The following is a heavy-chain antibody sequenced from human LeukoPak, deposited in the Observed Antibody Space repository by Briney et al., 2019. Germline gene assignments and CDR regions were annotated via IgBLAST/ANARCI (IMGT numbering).Heavy chain of an antibody. CDR3: VGRGIVAAGDTFDI. D-gene: IGHD1-26*01. V-gene: IGHV5-51*01. CDR1: GYSFTSYW. CDR2: IYCGDSDT. Sequence: GESLKISCEDSGYSFTSYWLAWVRQVPGRGLEWMGIIYCGDSDTRYSPSFQGQVTISVDRSVITAYLQWSSLKASDTAMYYCVGRGIVAAGDTFDIWGRGTMVTVSS. J-gene: IGHJ3*02.